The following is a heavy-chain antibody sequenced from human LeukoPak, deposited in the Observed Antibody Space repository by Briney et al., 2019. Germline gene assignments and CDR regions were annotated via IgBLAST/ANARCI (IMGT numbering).Heavy chain of an antibody. J-gene: IGHJ5*02. CDR2: IIPIFGTA. CDR3: ARLRIAATSWFDP. CDR1: GGTFSSYA. Sequence: ASVKVSCKASGGTFSSYAISWVRQAPGQGLEWMGGIIPIFGTANYAQKFQGRVTITADESTSTAYMELSSLRSEDTAVYYCARLRIAATSWFDPWGQGTLVTVSS. V-gene: IGHV1-69*13. D-gene: IGHD6-6*01.